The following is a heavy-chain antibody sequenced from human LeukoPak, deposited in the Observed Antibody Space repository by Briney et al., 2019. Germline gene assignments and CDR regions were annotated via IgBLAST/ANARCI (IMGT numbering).Heavy chain of an antibody. CDR1: GYSFTSYW. D-gene: IGHD5-18*01. Sequence: GESLKISCKGSGYSFTSYWIGWVGQMPGKGLEWMGIIYPGDSDTRYSPSFQGQVTISADKSISTAYLQWSSLKASDTAMYYCARHVAWGYSYGNEFGYWGQGTLVTVSS. CDR2: IYPGDSDT. V-gene: IGHV5-51*01. CDR3: ARHVAWGYSYGNEFGY. J-gene: IGHJ4*02.